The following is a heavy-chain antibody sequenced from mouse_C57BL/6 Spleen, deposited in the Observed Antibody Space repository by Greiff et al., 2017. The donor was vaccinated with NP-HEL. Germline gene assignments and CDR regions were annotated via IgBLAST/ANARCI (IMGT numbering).Heavy chain of an antibody. CDR1: GFTFSSYA. Sequence: EVMLVESGGGLVKPGGSLKLSCAASGFTFSSYAMSWVRQTPEKRLEWVATISDGGSYTYYPDNVKGRFTISRDNAKNNLYLQMSHLKSEDTAMYYCARDEDTTVVGYFDYWGQGTTLTVSS. D-gene: IGHD1-1*01. CDR3: ARDEDTTVVGYFDY. V-gene: IGHV5-4*01. J-gene: IGHJ2*01. CDR2: ISDGGSYT.